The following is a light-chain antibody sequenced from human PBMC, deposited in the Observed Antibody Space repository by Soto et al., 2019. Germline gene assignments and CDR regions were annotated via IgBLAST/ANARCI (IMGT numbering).Light chain of an antibody. V-gene: IGKV3-20*01. CDR3: QQYGSSPSIT. CDR1: QSVSSN. Sequence: EIVMTQSPATLSVSPGERATLSCRASQSVSSNLAWYQQNPGQAPRLLIYGASTRATGIPDRFSGSGSETDFTLTISRLEPEDFAVYYCQQYGSSPSITFGQGTRLEIK. J-gene: IGKJ5*01. CDR2: GAS.